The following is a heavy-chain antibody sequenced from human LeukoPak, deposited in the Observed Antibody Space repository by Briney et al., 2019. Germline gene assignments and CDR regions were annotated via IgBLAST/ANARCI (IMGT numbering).Heavy chain of an antibody. V-gene: IGHV1-69*06. J-gene: IGHJ4*02. CDR1: GGTFSSYA. Sequence: SVKVSCKASGGTFSSYAISWVRQAPGQGLEWMGGIIPIFGTANYAQKFQGRVTITADKSTSTAYMELSSLRSEDTAVYYCAREYYDYVWGSYHRPDYWGQGTLVTVSS. CDR2: IIPIFGTA. CDR3: AREYYDYVWGSYHRPDY. D-gene: IGHD3-16*02.